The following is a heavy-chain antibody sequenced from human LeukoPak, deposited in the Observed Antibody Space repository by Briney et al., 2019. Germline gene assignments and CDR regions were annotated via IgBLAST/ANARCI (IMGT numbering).Heavy chain of an antibody. CDR3: ASGFWSGYYTGAY. J-gene: IGHJ4*02. Sequence: ASVKVSCKASGYTFTAYYIHWVRQAPGQGLEWMGWINPNSGGTNYAQKFQGRVTMTRDTSISTAYMELNRLRSDDTAVYYCASGFWSGYYTGAYWGQGTLVTVSS. CDR2: INPNSGGT. CDR1: GYTFTAYY. D-gene: IGHD3-3*01. V-gene: IGHV1-2*02.